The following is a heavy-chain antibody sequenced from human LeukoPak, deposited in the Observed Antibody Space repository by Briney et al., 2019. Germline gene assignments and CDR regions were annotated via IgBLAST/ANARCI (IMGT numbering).Heavy chain of an antibody. V-gene: IGHV6-1*01. CDR2: TYYRSKWYN. D-gene: IGHD5-24*01. CDR1: GDSVSSNSAT. J-gene: IGHJ3*02. CDR3: AGGDDYVSDI. Sequence: HSQTLSLTCAISGDSVSSNSATWTWIRQSPSRGLEWLGRTYYRSKWYNDYAVSVKSRITINADTSKNQFSLQLNSVTPEDTAVYYCAGGDDYVSDIWGQGTMVTVSS.